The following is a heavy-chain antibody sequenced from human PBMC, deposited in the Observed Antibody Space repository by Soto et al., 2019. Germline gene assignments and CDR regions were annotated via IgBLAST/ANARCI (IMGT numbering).Heavy chain of an antibody. CDR3: ATALNYDILTGYYDC. CDR2: FDPEDGET. D-gene: IGHD3-9*01. J-gene: IGHJ4*02. Sequence: ASVKVSCKVSGYTLTELSMHWVRQAPGKGLEWMGGFDPEDGETIYAQKFQGRVTMTEDTSTDTAYMELSSLRSEDTAVYCCATALNYDILTGYYDCWGQGTLVTVSS. V-gene: IGHV1-24*01. CDR1: GYTLTELS.